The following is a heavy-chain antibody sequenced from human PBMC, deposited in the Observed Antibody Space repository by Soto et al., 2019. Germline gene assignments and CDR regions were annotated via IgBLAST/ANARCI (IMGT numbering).Heavy chain of an antibody. D-gene: IGHD5-12*01. CDR3: ARGSWDDVSGHYYIDV. Sequence: QVQLQQSGPGLVKPSQSLSLTCAISGDSVSRDSAAWNWIRQTPSRGLEWLGRIYYRSKWLNTYDVSVNSRITISPDTSKNQFSLQLSSVTPEDTAVYYCARGSWDDVSGHYYIDVWDEGTTVTVSS. J-gene: IGHJ6*03. CDR2: IYYRSKWLN. V-gene: IGHV6-1*02. CDR1: GDSVSRDSAA.